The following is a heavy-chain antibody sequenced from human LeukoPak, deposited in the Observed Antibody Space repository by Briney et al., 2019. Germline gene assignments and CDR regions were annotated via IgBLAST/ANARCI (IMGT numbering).Heavy chain of an antibody. Sequence: SETLSLTCTVSGGSISSYYWSWIRQPPGKELEWIGYIYYSGSTNYTPSLKSRVTISVDTSKNQFSLKLSSVTAADTAVYYCAGDPGAYFDYWGQGTLVTVSS. J-gene: IGHJ4*02. D-gene: IGHD4/OR15-4a*01. V-gene: IGHV4-59*01. CDR2: IYYSGST. CDR3: AGDPGAYFDY. CDR1: GGSISSYY.